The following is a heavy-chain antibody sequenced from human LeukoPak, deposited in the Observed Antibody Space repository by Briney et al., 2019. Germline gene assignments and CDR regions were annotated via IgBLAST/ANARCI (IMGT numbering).Heavy chain of an antibody. D-gene: IGHD3-9*01. V-gene: IGHV3-48*03. CDR2: ISSSGSTI. J-gene: IGHJ4*02. Sequence: GGSLRLSCAASGFTFSSFEMNWVRQAPGKGLEWISYISSSGSTIYYADSVKGRFTTSRDNAKNSLYLQMNSLRAEDTAVYYCAKLGDILTGYPYYFDYWGQGTLVTVSS. CDR3: AKLGDILTGYPYYFDY. CDR1: GFTFSSFE.